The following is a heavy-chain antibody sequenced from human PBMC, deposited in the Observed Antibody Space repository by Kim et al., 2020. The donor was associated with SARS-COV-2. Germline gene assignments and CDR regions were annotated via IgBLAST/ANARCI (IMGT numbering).Heavy chain of an antibody. V-gene: IGHV4-59*01. J-gene: IGHJ6*02. D-gene: IGHD2-21*01. CDR1: GGSISSYY. Sequence: SETLSLTCTVSGGSISSYYWSWIRQPPGKGLEWIGYIYYSGSTNYNPSLKSRVTISVDTSKNQFSLKLSSVTAADTAVYYCARGGPGIYYGMDVWGQGPTVTVSS. CDR2: IYYSGST. CDR3: ARGGPGIYYGMDV.